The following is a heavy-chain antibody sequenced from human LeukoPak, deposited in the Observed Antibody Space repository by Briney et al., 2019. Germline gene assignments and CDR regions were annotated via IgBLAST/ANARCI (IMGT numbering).Heavy chain of an antibody. J-gene: IGHJ4*02. CDR3: ARSLDSSGYYFYY. CDR2: IYFGGDT. D-gene: IGHD3-22*01. Sequence: SETLSLTCTVSGASISTNNYYWGWIRQPPGKGLEWIGSIYFGGDTDYNPSLKSRVTISADTSKNKFSLKLNSVTTADTAVYYCARSLDSSGYYFYYWGQGTLVTVSS. CDR1: GASISTNNYY. V-gene: IGHV4-39*07.